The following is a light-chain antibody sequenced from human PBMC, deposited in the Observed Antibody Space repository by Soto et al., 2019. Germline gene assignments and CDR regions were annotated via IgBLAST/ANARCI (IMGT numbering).Light chain of an antibody. CDR1: SSDVGGYNY. CDR2: DVS. Sequence: QSVLTQPASVSGSPGQSITISCTGTSSDVGGYNYVSWYQQHPGKAPKLMIYDVSNRPSGVSNRFSGSKSGNTASLTISGLQAEDEADYYCSSYTSSSTFVFGGGTKVTVL. J-gene: IGLJ2*01. V-gene: IGLV2-14*01. CDR3: SSYTSSSTFV.